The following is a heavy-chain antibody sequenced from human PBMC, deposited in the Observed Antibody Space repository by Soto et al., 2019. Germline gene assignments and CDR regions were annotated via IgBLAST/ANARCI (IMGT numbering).Heavy chain of an antibody. D-gene: IGHD6-6*01. Sequence: ASVKVSCKASGYTFTSYYMHWVRQAPGQGLEWMGIINPSGGSTSYAQKFQGRVTMTRDTSTSTVYMELSSLRSEDTAVYYCARYPSQGYTSSSWGYWYCYLWGRGPRCAVSS. J-gene: IGHJ2*01. V-gene: IGHV1-46*01. CDR1: GYTFTSYY. CDR3: ARYPSQGYTSSSWGYWYCYL. CDR2: INPSGGST.